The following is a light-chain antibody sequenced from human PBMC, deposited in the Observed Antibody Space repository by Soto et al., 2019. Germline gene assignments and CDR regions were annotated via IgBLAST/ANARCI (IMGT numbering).Light chain of an antibody. Sequence: DIPMTQSPSTLSASIGDRVTITCRASQSISNRLAWYQQKPGKAPKVLIYDASSLESGVPSRFSGSGSGTEFILTISSLQPEDFATYWCQHYGGMWTFGQGTKVEIK. CDR3: QHYGGMWT. V-gene: IGKV1-5*01. J-gene: IGKJ1*01. CDR1: QSISNR. CDR2: DAS.